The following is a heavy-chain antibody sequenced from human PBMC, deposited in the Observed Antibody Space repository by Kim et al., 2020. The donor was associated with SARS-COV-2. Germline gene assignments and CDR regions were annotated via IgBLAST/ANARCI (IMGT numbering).Heavy chain of an antibody. CDR3: ARGLCSSTSCYRRGVDGYYYGMDV. CDR2: INHSGST. J-gene: IGHJ6*02. Sequence: SETLSLTCAVYGGSFSGYYWSWIRQPPGKGLEWIGEINHSGSTNYNPSLKSRVTISVDTSKNQFSLKLSSVTAADTAVYYCARGLCSSTSCYRRGVDGYYYGMDVWGQGTTVTVSS. CDR1: GGSFSGYY. D-gene: IGHD2-2*01. V-gene: IGHV4-34*01.